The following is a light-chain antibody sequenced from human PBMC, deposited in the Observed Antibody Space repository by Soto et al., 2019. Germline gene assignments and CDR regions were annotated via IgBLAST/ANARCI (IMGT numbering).Light chain of an antibody. CDR2: GAS. V-gene: IGKV3-15*01. CDR3: QQYTNWPPNT. J-gene: IGKJ5*01. CDR1: HRVYSN. Sequence: EMLISQSPDALSVSPGESATLSCRASHRVYSNLAWYQQRPGQAPRLLIYGASTRATGVPARFSGRGSGTEFTLTISSLQSEDFAVYYCQQYTNWPPNTFGQGTRLANK.